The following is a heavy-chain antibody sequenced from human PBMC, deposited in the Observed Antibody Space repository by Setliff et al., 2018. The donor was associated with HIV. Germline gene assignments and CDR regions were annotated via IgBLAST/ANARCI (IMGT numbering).Heavy chain of an antibody. CDR2: IYSGGST. V-gene: IGHV3-66*02. Sequence: LRLSCAASGFTVSTYYMSWVRQAPGKGLEWVSTIYSGGSTYHADSVKGRFTLSRDTSKNTLFLQMNSLRPEDTAVYYCARVRLYNTALDYWGQGTLVTISS. CDR3: ARVRLYNTALDY. CDR1: GFTVSTYY. D-gene: IGHD3-3*01. J-gene: IGHJ4*02.